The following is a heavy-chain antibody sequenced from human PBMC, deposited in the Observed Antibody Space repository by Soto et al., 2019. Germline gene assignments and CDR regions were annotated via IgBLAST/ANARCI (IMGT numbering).Heavy chain of an antibody. CDR2: IWYDGSNK. CDR1: GFTFSSYG. V-gene: IGHV3-33*01. Sequence: GGSLRLSCAASGFTFSSYGMHWVRQAPGKGLEWVAVIWYDGSNKYYADSVKGRFTISRDNSKNTLYLQMNSLRAEDTAVYYCARDSRDPNDTDWLLRKNYFDYWGQGTLVTVSS. D-gene: IGHD3-9*01. J-gene: IGHJ4*02. CDR3: ARDSRDPNDTDWLLRKNYFDY.